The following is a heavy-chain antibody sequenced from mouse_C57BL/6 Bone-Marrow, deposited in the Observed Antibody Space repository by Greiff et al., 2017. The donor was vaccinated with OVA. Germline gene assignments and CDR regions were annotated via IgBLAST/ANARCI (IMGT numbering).Heavy chain of an antibody. V-gene: IGHV14-2*01. CDR1: GFNIKDYY. Sequence: EVQLQQSGAELVKPGASVKLSCTASGFNIKDYYMHWVKQRTEQGLEWIGRIDPEDGETKYAQKFQGKATITAYTSSNTAYLQLSSLTSDDTAAYYCARSYYGSSYGYFDVWGTGTTVTVSS. J-gene: IGHJ1*03. D-gene: IGHD1-1*01. CDR3: ARSYYGSSYGYFDV. CDR2: IDPEDGET.